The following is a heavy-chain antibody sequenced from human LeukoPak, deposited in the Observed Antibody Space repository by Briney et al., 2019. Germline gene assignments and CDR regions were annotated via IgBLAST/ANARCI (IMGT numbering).Heavy chain of an antibody. Sequence: SETLSLTCTVSGGSISSSSYYWGWIRQPPGKGREGIGSIYYSGSTYYNPSLKSRATISVYTSKTKFSLKLSSVTAEDTAVYYCARLRTIAVAVVYWGKGTLVTVSS. V-gene: IGHV4-39*01. D-gene: IGHD6-19*01. CDR3: ARLRTIAVAVVY. J-gene: IGHJ4*02. CDR1: GGSISSSSYY. CDR2: IYYSGST.